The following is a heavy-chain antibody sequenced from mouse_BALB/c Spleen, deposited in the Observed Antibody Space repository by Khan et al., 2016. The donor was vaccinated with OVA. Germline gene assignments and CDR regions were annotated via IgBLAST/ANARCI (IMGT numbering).Heavy chain of an antibody. CDR2: INTNGGST. J-gene: IGHJ2*01. CDR3: ARMARTIN. V-gene: IGHV5-6-3*01. Sequence: EVQLEESGGGLVQPGGSLKLSCAASGFTFSNYGMSWVRQTPDKRLELVATINTNGGSTYYPDSVQGRFTISRDNAKNTLYLQMSSLKSEDTAMYYCARMARTINWGQGTTLTVSS. CDR1: GFTFSNYG.